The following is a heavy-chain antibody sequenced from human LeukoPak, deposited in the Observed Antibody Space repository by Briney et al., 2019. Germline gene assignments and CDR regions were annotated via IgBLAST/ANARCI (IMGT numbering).Heavy chain of an antibody. CDR3: AKLLREGPSDY. D-gene: IGHD1-26*01. Sequence: GGSLRLSCVASGFTFSSYAMSWVRQAPGKGLEWVSAISGSGGSTYYADSVKGRFTISGDNSKNTLYLQMNSLRAEDTAVYYCAKLLREGPSDYWGQGTLVTVSS. CDR2: ISGSGGST. J-gene: IGHJ4*02. V-gene: IGHV3-23*01. CDR1: GFTFSSYA.